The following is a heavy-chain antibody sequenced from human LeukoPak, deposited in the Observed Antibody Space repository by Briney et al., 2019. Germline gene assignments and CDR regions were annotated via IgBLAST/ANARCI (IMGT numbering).Heavy chain of an antibody. D-gene: IGHD2-8*01. V-gene: IGHV3-66*02. CDR3: AKDGGYCTNGVCSSAFDI. CDR2: IYSGGST. Sequence: GGSLRLSCAASGFTVSSNYMSWVRQAPGKGLEWVSVIYSGGSTYYADSVKGRFTISRDNSKNTLYLQMNSLRAEDTAVYYCAKDGGYCTNGVCSSAFDIWGQGTMVTVSS. CDR1: GFTVSSNY. J-gene: IGHJ3*02.